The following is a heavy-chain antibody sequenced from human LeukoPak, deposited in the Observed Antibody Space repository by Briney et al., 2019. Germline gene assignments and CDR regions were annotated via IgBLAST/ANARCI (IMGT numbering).Heavy chain of an antibody. CDR3: SKSFTIFGVVIRMYYFDY. J-gene: IGHJ4*02. V-gene: IGHV3-23*01. D-gene: IGHD3-3*01. CDR1: GFTFSSYA. Sequence: QPRGSLRLSCAASGFTFSSYAMSWVRQAPGKGLECVSAISGSGGSTYYADSVKGRFTISRDNSKNTLYLQMNSLRAEDTAVYYCSKSFTIFGVVIRMYYFDYWGQGTLVTVSS. CDR2: ISGSGGST.